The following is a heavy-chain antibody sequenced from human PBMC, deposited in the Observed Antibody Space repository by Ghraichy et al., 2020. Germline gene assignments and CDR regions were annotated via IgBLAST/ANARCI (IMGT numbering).Heavy chain of an antibody. CDR1: GYTFTSSG. V-gene: IGHV1-18*04. CDR2: LSAYTGNT. J-gene: IGHJ4*02. D-gene: IGHD4-17*01. CDR3: ARGGYGDYYFDY. Sequence: ASVKVSCKASGYTFTSSGISWARQAPGQGLEWMGWLSAYTGNTNSAHKLQGRVTMTTDPSTSTAYMELRSLRSDDTAVYYCARGGYGDYYFDYWGQGTLVTVSS.